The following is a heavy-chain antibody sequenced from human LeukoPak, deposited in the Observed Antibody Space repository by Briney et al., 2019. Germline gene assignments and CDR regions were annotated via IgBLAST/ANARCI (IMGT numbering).Heavy chain of an antibody. D-gene: IGHD5-18*01. V-gene: IGHV4-31*03. CDR3: ARSPRGAYSYPDAFDI. CDR2: IYYSGTT. J-gene: IGHJ3*02. Sequence: PSQTLSLTCPVSGGSINSVGYYWNWIRQHPGKGLEWIGYIYYSGTTYYNPSLRSRVTISVDTSKNQFSLRLSSVTDADTALYYCARSPRGAYSYPDAFDIWGQGTMVTVSS. CDR1: GGSINSVGYY.